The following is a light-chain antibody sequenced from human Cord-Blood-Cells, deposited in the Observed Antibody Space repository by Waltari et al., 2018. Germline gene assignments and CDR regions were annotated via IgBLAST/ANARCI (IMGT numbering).Light chain of an antibody. V-gene: IGKV1-33*01. J-gene: IGKJ3*01. Sequence: DIQMTQSPSSLSASVGDRVTITCQASQDISNYLNWYQQKPGKDPKLLIYDASNLETGVPSRFSGSGSGTDFTFTISSLQPEDIATYYCQQYDNLPFTFGPGTKVDI. CDR1: QDISNY. CDR3: QQYDNLPFT. CDR2: DAS.